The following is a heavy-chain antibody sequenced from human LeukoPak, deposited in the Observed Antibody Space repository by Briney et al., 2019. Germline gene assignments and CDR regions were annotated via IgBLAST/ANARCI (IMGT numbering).Heavy chain of an antibody. Sequence: SVTVSCKASGGTFSSYAISWVRQAPGQGLEWMGGIIPIFGTANYAQKFQGRVTITADESTSTAYMELSSLRSEDTAVYYCARGIVDTAMLYYFDYWGQGTLVTVSS. V-gene: IGHV1-69*13. J-gene: IGHJ4*02. CDR3: ARGIVDTAMLYYFDY. CDR2: IIPIFGTA. D-gene: IGHD5-18*01. CDR1: GGTFSSYA.